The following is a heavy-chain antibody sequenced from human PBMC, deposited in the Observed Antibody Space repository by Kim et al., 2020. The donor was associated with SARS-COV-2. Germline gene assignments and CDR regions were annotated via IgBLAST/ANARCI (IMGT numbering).Heavy chain of an antibody. CDR3: ARILGPWMTFYIQYYDYG. J-gene: IGHJ6*01. V-gene: IGHV4-34*01. Sequence: SETLSLTCAVYGESFNAYYWTWIRQAPGKGLEWIGEINRSGSANYNASLKSRVTISVDTFKKQVSLKLTSVTAADTAVYYCARILGPWMTFYIQYYDYG. CDR1: GESFNAYY. D-gene: IGHD2-15*01. CDR2: INRSGSA.